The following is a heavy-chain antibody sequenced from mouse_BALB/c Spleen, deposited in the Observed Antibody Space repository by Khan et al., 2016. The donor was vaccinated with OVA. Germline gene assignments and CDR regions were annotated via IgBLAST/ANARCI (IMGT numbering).Heavy chain of an antibody. D-gene: IGHD2-3*01. V-gene: IGHV3-2*02. CDR1: GYSITSDYA. CDR3: ARDGSRYNYAMDY. J-gene: IGHJ4*01. Sequence: EVQLQESGPGLVNPSQSLSLTCTVTGYSITSDYAWYWIRQFPGNKLDWMGYINYSGSTNYNPALKSRISTTRDTSKNQFFLQLNSVTTEDTATNYCARDGSRYNYAMDYWGQGTSVTVSS. CDR2: INYSGST.